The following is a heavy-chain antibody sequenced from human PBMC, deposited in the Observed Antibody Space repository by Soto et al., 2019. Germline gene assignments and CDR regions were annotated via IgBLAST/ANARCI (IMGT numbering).Heavy chain of an antibody. CDR1: GYTFWNFG. CDR3: ASLRTSGYHTYYYYGMDV. D-gene: IGHD3-22*01. Sequence: QVYLEQSGAEVKKPGASVKVTCKASGYTFWNFGISWVRQAPGQGLEWMGWISPYNDNTNYVQKFQDRVTMTTDTSTSTAYMELRSLRSDDTAVYYCASLRTSGYHTYYYYGMDVWGQGTTVTVSS. CDR2: ISPYNDNT. J-gene: IGHJ6*02. V-gene: IGHV1-18*01.